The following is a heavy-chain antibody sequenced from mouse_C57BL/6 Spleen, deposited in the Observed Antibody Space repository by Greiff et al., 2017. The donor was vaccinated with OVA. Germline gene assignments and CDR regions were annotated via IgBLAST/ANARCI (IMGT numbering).Heavy chain of an antibody. D-gene: IGHD2-4*01. CDR2: IDPETGGT. CDR1: GYTFTDYE. Sequence: QVQLKQSGAELVRPGASVTLSCKASGYTFTDYEMHWVKQTPVHGLEWIGAIDPETGGTAYNQKFKGKAILTADKSSSTAYMELRSLTSEDSAVYYCTRDYDSYWGQGTLVTVSA. J-gene: IGHJ3*01. CDR3: TRDYDSY. V-gene: IGHV1-15*01.